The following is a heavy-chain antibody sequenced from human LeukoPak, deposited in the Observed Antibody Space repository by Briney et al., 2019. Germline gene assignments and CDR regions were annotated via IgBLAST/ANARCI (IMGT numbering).Heavy chain of an antibody. J-gene: IGHJ4*02. Sequence: SETLSLTCTVSGGSISSYYWSWIRQPPGKGLEWIGYIYYSGSTNYNPSLKSRVTISVDTSKNQFSLKLSSVTAADTAVYYCAKDGAWLRFDDWGQGILVTVSS. D-gene: IGHD5-12*01. CDR1: GGSISSYY. V-gene: IGHV4-59*12. CDR2: IYYSGST. CDR3: AKDGAWLRFDD.